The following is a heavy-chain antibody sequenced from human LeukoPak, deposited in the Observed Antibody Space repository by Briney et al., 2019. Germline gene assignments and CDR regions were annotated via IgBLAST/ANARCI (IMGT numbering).Heavy chain of an antibody. Sequence: SVKVSCKASGYIFTSYGISWVRQARGQRLEWIGWIVVGSSNTNYAQKFQERVTITWDMSTSTAYMELSSLRSEDTAVYYCAATIAADTVYYGMDVWGQGTTVTVSS. V-gene: IGHV1-58*02. CDR3: AATIAADTVYYGMDV. J-gene: IGHJ6*02. CDR2: IVVGSSNT. CDR1: GYIFTSYG. D-gene: IGHD6-13*01.